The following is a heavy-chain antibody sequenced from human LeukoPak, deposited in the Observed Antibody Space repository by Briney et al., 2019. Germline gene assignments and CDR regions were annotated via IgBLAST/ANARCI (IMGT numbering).Heavy chain of an antibody. Sequence: ASVKVSCKASGYTFTGYYMHWVRQAPGQGLEWMGWINPNSGGTNYAQKLQGRVTMTTDTSTSTAYMELRSLRSDDTAVYYCARDLVYWSAANRHAFDIWGQGTMVTVSS. V-gene: IGHV1-2*02. CDR3: ARDLVYWSAANRHAFDI. CDR1: GYTFTGYY. CDR2: INPNSGGT. D-gene: IGHD3-3*01. J-gene: IGHJ3*02.